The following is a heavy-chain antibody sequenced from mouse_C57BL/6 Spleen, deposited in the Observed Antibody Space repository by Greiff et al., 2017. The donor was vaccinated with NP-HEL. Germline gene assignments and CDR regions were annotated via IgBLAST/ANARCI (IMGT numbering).Heavy chain of an antibody. Sequence: QVQLQQSGAELVKPGASVKLSCKASGYTFTSYWLQWVKQRPGQGLEWIGEIDPSDSYTNYNQQFKGKATLTVDTSSRTADMQLSSLTSEDSAVYDCARSYYGRSFAYWGQGTLVTVSA. J-gene: IGHJ3*01. V-gene: IGHV1-50*01. CDR3: ARSYYGRSFAY. CDR1: GYTFTSYW. CDR2: IDPSDSYT. D-gene: IGHD1-1*01.